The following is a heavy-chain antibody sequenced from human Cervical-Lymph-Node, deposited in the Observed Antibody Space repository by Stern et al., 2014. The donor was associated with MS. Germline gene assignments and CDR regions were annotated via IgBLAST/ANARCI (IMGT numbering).Heavy chain of an antibody. D-gene: IGHD6-19*01. CDR1: GYIFTAYY. CDR3: ARDRASAWYALDF. CDR2: INPNNGDT. Sequence: QVQLVQSDAEVTKPGASVKVSCRPSGYIFTAYYIHWVRQAPGQGLEWLGVINPNNGDTNYAQNFQGRVTMTRDTSLKTVYMEFSKLRSDDTALYFCARDRASAWYALDFWGQGTLVTVSS. J-gene: IGHJ4*02. V-gene: IGHV1-2*02.